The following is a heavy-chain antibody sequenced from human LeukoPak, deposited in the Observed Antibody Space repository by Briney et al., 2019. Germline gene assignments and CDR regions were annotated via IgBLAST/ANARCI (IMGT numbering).Heavy chain of an antibody. CDR3: SRDPRSLDY. CDR1: GFTFTDVY. CDR2: ISPNSADI. V-gene: IGHV3-11*01. Sequence: GGSLRLSCAASGFTFTDVYMSWIRQSPGKGLEWLAYISPNSADISYADSVKGRFTISRDNAKNSLYLQMNSLRVDDTGMYYCSRDPRSLDYWGQGALVTVSS. J-gene: IGHJ4*02.